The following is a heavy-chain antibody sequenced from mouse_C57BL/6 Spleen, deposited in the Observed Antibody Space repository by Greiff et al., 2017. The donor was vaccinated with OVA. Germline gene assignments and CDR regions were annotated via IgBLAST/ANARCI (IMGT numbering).Heavy chain of an antibody. CDR2: IDPSDSYT. J-gene: IGHJ3*01. V-gene: IGHV1-69*01. D-gene: IGHD2-5*01. Sequence: VQLQQSGAELVMPGASVKLSCKASGYTFTSYWMHWVKQRPGQGLEWIGEIDPSDSYTNYNQKFKGKSTLTVDKSSSTAYMQLSSLTSEDSAVYYCAREPYYSNWFAYWGQGTLVTVSA. CDR1: GYTFTSYW. CDR3: AREPYYSNWFAY.